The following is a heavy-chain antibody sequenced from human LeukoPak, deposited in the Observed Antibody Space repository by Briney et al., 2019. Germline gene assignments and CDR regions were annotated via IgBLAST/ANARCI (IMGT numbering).Heavy chain of an antibody. CDR1: GYTLTELS. Sequence: ASVKVSCKVSGYTLTELSMHWVRQAPGKGLEWMGGFDPEDGETIYAQKFQGRVTMTEDTSTDTVYMELSSLRSEDTAVYYCARAYGSGSSYHPDYWGQGTLVTVSS. D-gene: IGHD3-10*01. V-gene: IGHV1-24*01. J-gene: IGHJ4*02. CDR3: ARAYGSGSSYHPDY. CDR2: FDPEDGET.